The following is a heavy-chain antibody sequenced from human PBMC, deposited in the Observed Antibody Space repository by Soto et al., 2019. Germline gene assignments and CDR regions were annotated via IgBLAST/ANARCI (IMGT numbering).Heavy chain of an antibody. Sequence: PGGSLRLSCAASGFTFSSYGMHWVRQAPGKGLEWVAVIWYDGSNKYYADSVKGRFTISRDNSKNTLYLQMNSLRAEDTAVYYCARDGCTNGVCYIQSYYYYGMDVWGQGTTVTVSS. V-gene: IGHV3-33*01. CDR2: IWYDGSNK. J-gene: IGHJ6*02. CDR3: ARDGCTNGVCYIQSYYYYGMDV. CDR1: GFTFSSYG. D-gene: IGHD2-8*01.